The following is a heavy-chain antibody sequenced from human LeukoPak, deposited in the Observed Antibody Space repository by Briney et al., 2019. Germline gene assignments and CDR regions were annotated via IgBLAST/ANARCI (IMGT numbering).Heavy chain of an antibody. CDR1: GFTFSNYG. J-gene: IGHJ3*02. Sequence: PGGSLRLSCAASGFTFSNYGMHWVRQAPGKGLEWGAVIWYDGSNEYYGDSVKGRFIISRDNSRNTLYLQMTSLSAEDTAVYYCVRDLDRNDFWSGYLPDAFDSWGQGTKVFVS. D-gene: IGHD3-3*01. CDR3: VRDLDRNDFWSGYLPDAFDS. CDR2: IWYDGSNE. V-gene: IGHV3-33*01.